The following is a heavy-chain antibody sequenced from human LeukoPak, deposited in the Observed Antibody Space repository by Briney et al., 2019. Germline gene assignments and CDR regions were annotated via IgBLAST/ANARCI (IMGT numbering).Heavy chain of an antibody. CDR2: INHSGST. V-gene: IGHV4-34*01. J-gene: IGHJ4*02. D-gene: IGHD3-9*01. Sequence: SETLSLTCAVYGGSFSGYYWSWIRQPPGKGLEWIGEINHSGSTNYNPSLKSRVTISVDTSKNQFSLKLSSVTAADTAVYYCAKGGRYSSPFDCWGQGTLVTVSS. CDR1: GGSFSGYY. CDR3: AKGGRYSSPFDC.